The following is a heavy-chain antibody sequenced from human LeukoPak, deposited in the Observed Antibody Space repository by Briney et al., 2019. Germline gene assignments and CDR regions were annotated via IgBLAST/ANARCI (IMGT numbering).Heavy chain of an antibody. CDR1: GYTFTSYG. CDR3: ARVGYYYGSGSRRFDY. CDR2: ISAYNGNT. D-gene: IGHD3-10*01. Sequence: GASVKVSCKASGYTFTSYGISWVRQAPGQGLEWMGWISAYNGNTNYAQKLQGRVTMTTDTSTSTAYMELRSLRSDDTAVYYCARVGYYYGSGSRRFDYWGQGTLVTVSS. V-gene: IGHV1-18*01. J-gene: IGHJ4*02.